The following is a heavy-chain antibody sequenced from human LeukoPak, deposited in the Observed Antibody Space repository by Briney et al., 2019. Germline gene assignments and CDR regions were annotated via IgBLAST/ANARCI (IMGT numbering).Heavy chain of an antibody. CDR3: ARDYYGSGSYYRIDY. V-gene: IGHV1-2*02. CDR2: INPNSGGT. D-gene: IGHD3-10*01. Sequence: RASVKVSCKASGYTFTGYYMHWVRQAPGQGLEWMGWINPNSGGTNYAQKFQGRVTMTRDTSISSAYMELSRLRSDDTAVYYCARDYYGSGSYYRIDYWGQGTLVTVSS. CDR1: GYTFTGYY. J-gene: IGHJ4*02.